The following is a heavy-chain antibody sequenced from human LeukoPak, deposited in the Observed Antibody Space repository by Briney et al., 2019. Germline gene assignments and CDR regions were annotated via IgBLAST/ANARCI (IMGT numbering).Heavy chain of an antibody. CDR3: ARSSGYTAMAPGAFDI. CDR1: GFTFKKYW. J-gene: IGHJ3*02. V-gene: IGHV3-7*01. CDR2: IKQDGSEK. D-gene: IGHD5-18*01. Sequence: GGSLRLSCAASGFTFKKYWMSWVRQAPGKGLEWVANIKQDGSEKYYVDSVKGRFTISRDNAKNSLYLQMNSLRAEDTAVYYCARSSGYTAMAPGAFDIWGQGTMVTVSS.